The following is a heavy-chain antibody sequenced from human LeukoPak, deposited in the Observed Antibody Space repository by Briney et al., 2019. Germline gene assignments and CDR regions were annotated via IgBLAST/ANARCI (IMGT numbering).Heavy chain of an antibody. J-gene: IGHJ4*02. CDR3: AKPTYYYGSGSCFDY. D-gene: IGHD3-10*01. CDR2: ISYDGSNK. V-gene: IGHV3-30*18. Sequence: GGSLRLSCAASGFTFSDYNMNWVRHAPGKGLEWVAVISYDGSNKYYADSVKGRFTISRDNSKNTLYLQMNSLRAEDTAVYYCAKPTYYYGSGSCFDYWGQGTLVTVSS. CDR1: GFTFSDYN.